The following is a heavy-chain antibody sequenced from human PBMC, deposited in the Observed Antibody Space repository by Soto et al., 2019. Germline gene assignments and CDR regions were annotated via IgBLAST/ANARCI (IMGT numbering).Heavy chain of an antibody. CDR1: GGTFSSYA. CDR2: IIPIFGTA. V-gene: IGHV1-69*13. J-gene: IGHJ4*02. Sequence: SVKVSCKASGGTFSSYAISWVRQAPGQGLEWMGGIIPIFGTANYAQKFQGRVTITADESTSTAYMELSSLRSEDTAVYYCARVWQYGSGWYDYWGQGTLVTVSS. CDR3: ARVWQYGSGWYDY. D-gene: IGHD6-19*01.